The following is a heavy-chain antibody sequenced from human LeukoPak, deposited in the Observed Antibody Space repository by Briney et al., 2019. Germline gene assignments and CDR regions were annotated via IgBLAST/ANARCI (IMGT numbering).Heavy chain of an antibody. V-gene: IGHV3-23*01. Sequence: GGSLRLSCAASGFTFRRNAMTWVRQAPGKGLEWVSTITGSAESAYYADSVKGRFSISRDKSKNTLHLQLKSLRAEDTAVYYCAKDESSGYYYLDSWGQGTLVTVSS. J-gene: IGHJ5*01. D-gene: IGHD3-22*01. CDR1: GFTFRRNA. CDR2: ITGSAESA. CDR3: AKDESSGYYYLDS.